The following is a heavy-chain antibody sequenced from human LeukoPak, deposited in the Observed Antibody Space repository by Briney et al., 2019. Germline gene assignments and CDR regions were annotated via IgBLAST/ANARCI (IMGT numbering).Heavy chain of an antibody. V-gene: IGHV3-7*01. CDR2: IKQDASET. J-gene: IGHJ4*02. CDR1: GFTFSSYW. CDR3: ATDPSGPSDSSGWYYFDN. Sequence: GGSLRLSCAASGFTFSSYWMSWVRQAPGKGLEWVANIKQDASETYYVDSVRGRFSISRDNAKNSLFLQMNSLRAEDTAVYYCATDPSGPSDSSGWYYFDNWGQGTLVTVSS. D-gene: IGHD6-19*01.